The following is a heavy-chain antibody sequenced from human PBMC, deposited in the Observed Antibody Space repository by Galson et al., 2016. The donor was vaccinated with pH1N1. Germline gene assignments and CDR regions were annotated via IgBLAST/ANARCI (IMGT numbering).Heavy chain of an antibody. D-gene: IGHD6-13*01. J-gene: IGHJ4*02. CDR2: IHSSGSS. Sequence: TCTVSGASVTSRSHYWDWIRQPPGKGLEWLGNIHSSGSSYYNPSLKSRVSISVDTSKNQFSLHVRSVTAADTAVYYCASRGSSFWVFWGQGTLATVSS. V-gene: IGHV4-39*01. CDR3: ASRGSSFWVF. CDR1: GASVTSRSHY.